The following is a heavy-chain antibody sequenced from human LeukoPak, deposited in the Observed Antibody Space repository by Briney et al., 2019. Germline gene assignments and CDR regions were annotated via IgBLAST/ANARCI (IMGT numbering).Heavy chain of an antibody. CDR1: GFTLSSYW. Sequence: PGGSLRLSCAASGFTLSSYWMHWVRQAPGKGLVWVSRINTDGSSTSYADSVKGRFTISRDNAKNTLYLQMNSLRAEDTAVYYCARDKVATIGGFDYWGQGTLVTVSS. D-gene: IGHD5-12*01. V-gene: IGHV3-74*01. CDR2: INTDGSST. CDR3: ARDKVATIGGFDY. J-gene: IGHJ4*02.